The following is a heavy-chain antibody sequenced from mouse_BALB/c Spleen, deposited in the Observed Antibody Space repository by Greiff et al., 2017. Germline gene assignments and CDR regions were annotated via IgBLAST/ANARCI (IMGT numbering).Heavy chain of an antibody. D-gene: IGHD2-4*01. Sequence: EVQGVESGGGLVQPGGSRKLSCAASGFTFSSFGMHWVRQAPEKGLEWVAYISSGSSTIYYADTVKGRFTISRDNPKNTLFLQMTSLRSEDTAMYYCARSGYDYGYYYAMDYWGQGTSVTVSS. V-gene: IGHV5-17*02. CDR3: ARSGYDYGYYYAMDY. CDR1: GFTFSSFG. J-gene: IGHJ4*01. CDR2: ISSGSSTI.